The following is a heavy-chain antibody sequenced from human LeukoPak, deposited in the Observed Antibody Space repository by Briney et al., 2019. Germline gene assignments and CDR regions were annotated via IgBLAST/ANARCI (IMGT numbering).Heavy chain of an antibody. CDR3: AREGYYYDSSGIDY. J-gene: IGHJ4*02. V-gene: IGHV1-18*01. CDR1: GCTFTSYG. CDR2: ISAYNGNT. D-gene: IGHD3-22*01. Sequence: ASVKVSCKASGCTFTSYGISWVRQAPGQGLEWMGWISAYNGNTNYAQKLQGRVTMTTDTSTSTAYMELRSLRSVDTAVYYCAREGYYYDSSGIDYWGQGTLVTVSS.